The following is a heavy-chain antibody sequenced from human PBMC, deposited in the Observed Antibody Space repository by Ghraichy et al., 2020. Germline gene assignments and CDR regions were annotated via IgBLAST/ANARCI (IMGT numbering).Heavy chain of an antibody. J-gene: IGHJ6*02. CDR1: GYTFTSYG. V-gene: IGHV1-18*04. CDR2: ISAYNGNT. Sequence: ASVKVSCKASGYTFTSYGISWVRLAPGQGLEWMGCISAYNGNTNYAQKLQGRVTMTTDTSTSTAYMELSSLRSDDTAVYYCARGGGYYYGGGSYYKEDGYFGMDVWGQGTTVTVSS. D-gene: IGHD3-10*01. CDR3: ARGGGYYYGGGSYYKEDGYFGMDV.